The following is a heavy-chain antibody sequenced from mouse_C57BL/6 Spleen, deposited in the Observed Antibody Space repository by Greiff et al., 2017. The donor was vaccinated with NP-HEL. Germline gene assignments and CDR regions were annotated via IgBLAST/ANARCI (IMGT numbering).Heavy chain of an antibody. V-gene: IGHV1-26*01. D-gene: IGHD1-1*01. CDR1: GYTFTDYY. CDR3: ARGGYYYGSRTGYYAMDY. J-gene: IGHJ4*01. CDR2: INPNNGGT. Sequence: VQLQQSGPELVKPGASVKISCKASGYTFTDYYMNWVKQSHGKSLEWIGDINPNNGGTSYNQKFKGKATLTVDKSSSTAYMELRSLTSEDSAVYYCARGGYYYGSRTGYYAMDYWGHGTSVTVSS.